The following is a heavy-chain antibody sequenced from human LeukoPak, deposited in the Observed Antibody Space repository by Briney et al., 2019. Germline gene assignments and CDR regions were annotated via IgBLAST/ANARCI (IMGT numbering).Heavy chain of an antibody. J-gene: IGHJ4*02. CDR3: ARATN. CDR2: IYSGGGT. CDR1: GFSVSNDY. Sequence: GGSLRLSCAVSGFSVSNDYMSWVRQAPGKGLEWVSVIYSGGGTGYADSVKGRFTISRDNSKNTLYLQMNSLRAEDTAVYYCARATNWGQGTLVTVSS. V-gene: IGHV3-53*01.